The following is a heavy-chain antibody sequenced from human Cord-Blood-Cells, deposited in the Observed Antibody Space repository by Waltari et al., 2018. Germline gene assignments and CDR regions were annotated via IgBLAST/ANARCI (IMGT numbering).Heavy chain of an antibody. J-gene: IGHJ4*02. Sequence: QVQLVESGGGVVQPGRSLRLSCAASGFTFSSYAMDWVRQAPGKGLRWVAGISYDGSNKYYADSVKGRFTISRDNSKNTLYLQMNSLRAEDTAVYYCARDLNYDYWGQGTLVTVSS. CDR1: GFTFSSYA. V-gene: IGHV3-30*04. CDR3: ARDLNYDY. D-gene: IGHD1-7*01. CDR2: ISYDGSNK.